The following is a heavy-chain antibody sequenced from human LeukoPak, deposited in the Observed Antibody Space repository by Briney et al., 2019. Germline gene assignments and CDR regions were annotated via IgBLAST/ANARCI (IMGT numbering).Heavy chain of an antibody. CDR1: GGTFSIYA. J-gene: IGHJ4*02. D-gene: IGHD6-13*01. V-gene: IGHV1-69*13. Sequence: ASVKVSCKASGGTFSIYAISWVRQAPGQGLEWMGGIVPIFGTANYAQKFQGRVTITADESTSTAYMELISLRSEDTAVYYCATADKFSNWYVFDYWGQGTLVTVSS. CDR2: IVPIFGTA. CDR3: ATADKFSNWYVFDY.